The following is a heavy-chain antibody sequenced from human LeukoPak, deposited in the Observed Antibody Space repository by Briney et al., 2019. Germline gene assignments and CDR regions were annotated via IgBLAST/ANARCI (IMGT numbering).Heavy chain of an antibody. D-gene: IGHD3-16*01. J-gene: IGHJ6*03. CDR2: IKTDGSIT. V-gene: IGHV3-74*01. Sequence: GGSLRLSCAASGFSFSVYWMHWVRQAPGKGPVWVSRIKTDGSITDYADFVKGRFTVSRDNAKNSLYLQMNSLRAEDTALYYCARGSLASPAGYYYYYYMDVWGKGTTVTISS. CDR1: GFSFSVYW. CDR3: ARGSLASPAGYYYYYYMDV.